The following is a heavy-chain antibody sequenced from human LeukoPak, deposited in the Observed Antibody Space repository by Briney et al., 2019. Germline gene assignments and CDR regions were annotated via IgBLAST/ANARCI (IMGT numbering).Heavy chain of an antibody. CDR1: GFIFSNFA. CDR2: IRTSGQST. CDR3: TKDHPPYCSGTSCYPFDY. Sequence: GGSLRLSCAASGFIFSNFAMSWVRQAPGKGLEWVSGIRTSGQSTYYADSVKGRFTISRDDSKNTLYLQMNSLRAEDTAVYYCTKDHPPYCSGTSCYPFDYWGQGTLVTVSS. J-gene: IGHJ4*01. D-gene: IGHD2-2*01. V-gene: IGHV3-23*01.